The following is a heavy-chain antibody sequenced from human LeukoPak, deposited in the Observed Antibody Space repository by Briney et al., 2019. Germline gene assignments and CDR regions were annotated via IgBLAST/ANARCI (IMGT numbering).Heavy chain of an antibody. V-gene: IGHV3-30*18. D-gene: IGHD6-19*01. CDR2: ISYHGSNK. Sequence: GGSLRLSCAASGFTFSTYGMHWVRQAPGKGLEWVAVISYHGSNKYYADSVKGRFTISRDNSKSTLYLQMNSLRVEDTAVYYCAKSAGYSSGFDYWGQGALVTVSS. J-gene: IGHJ4*02. CDR1: GFTFSTYG. CDR3: AKSAGYSSGFDY.